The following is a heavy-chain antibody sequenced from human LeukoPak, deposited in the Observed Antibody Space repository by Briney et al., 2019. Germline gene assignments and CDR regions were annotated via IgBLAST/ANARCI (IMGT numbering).Heavy chain of an antibody. CDR3: AKRADGCSGVSCYYYYMDV. D-gene: IGHD2-15*01. J-gene: IGHJ6*03. V-gene: IGHV3-11*01. CDR2: ISSSGSTI. CDR1: GFTFSDYY. Sequence: GGSLRLSCAAAGFTFSDYYMSWIRQAPGKGLEWVSYISSSGSTIYYADSVKGRFTISRDNAKNTVYLQMNSLRVEDTAIYYCAKRADGCSGVSCYYYYMDVWGKGTTVTVSS.